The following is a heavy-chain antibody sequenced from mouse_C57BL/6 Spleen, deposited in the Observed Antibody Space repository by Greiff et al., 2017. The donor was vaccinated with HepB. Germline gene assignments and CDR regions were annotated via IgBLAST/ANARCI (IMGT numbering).Heavy chain of an antibody. CDR1: GYTFTSYW. D-gene: IGHD2-3*01. V-gene: IGHV1-64*01. Sequence: VQLQEPGAELVKPGASVKLSCKASGYTFTSYWMHWVKQRPGRGLEWIGMIHPNSGSTNYNEKFKSKATLTVDKSSSTAYMQLSSLTSEDSAVYYCASDGYYVVAYWGQGTLVTVSA. CDR3: ASDGYYVVAY. J-gene: IGHJ3*01. CDR2: IHPNSGST.